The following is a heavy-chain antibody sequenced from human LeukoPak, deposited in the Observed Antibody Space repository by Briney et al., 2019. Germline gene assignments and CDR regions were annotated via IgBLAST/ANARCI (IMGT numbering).Heavy chain of an antibody. V-gene: IGHV3-7*01. Sequence: PPGGSLRLSCAASGFTFSSYWMSWVRQAPGKGLEWVANIKQDGSEKYYVDSVKGRFTISRDNAKNSLYLQMNSLRAEDTAVYYCARDTYYYDSSGYYFGYWGQGTLVTVSS. D-gene: IGHD3-22*01. CDR1: GFTFSSYW. CDR3: ARDTYYYDSSGYYFGY. J-gene: IGHJ4*02. CDR2: IKQDGSEK.